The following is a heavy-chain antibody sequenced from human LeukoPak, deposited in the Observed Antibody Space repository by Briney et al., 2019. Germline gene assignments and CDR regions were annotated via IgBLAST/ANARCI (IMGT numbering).Heavy chain of an antibody. CDR1: GYTFTGYY. V-gene: IGHV1-2*04. J-gene: IGHJ3*02. Sequence: ASVKVSCKASGYTFTGYYMHWVRQAPGQGLEWMGWINPNSGGTNYAQKFQGWVTMTRDTSISTAYMELSRLRSDDTAVYYYARGLLAASYNDAFDIWGQGTMVTVSS. D-gene: IGHD1-14*01. CDR2: INPNSGGT. CDR3: ARGLLAASYNDAFDI.